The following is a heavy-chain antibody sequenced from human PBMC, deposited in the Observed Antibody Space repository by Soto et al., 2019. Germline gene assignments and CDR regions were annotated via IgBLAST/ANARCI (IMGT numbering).Heavy chain of an antibody. CDR2: ISSSSSTI. CDR3: ARDRQLIGYCSGGSCAKAGGY. Sequence: EVQLVESGGGLVQPGGSLRLSCAASGFTFSSYSMNWVRQAPGKGLEWVSYISSSSSTIYYADSVKGRFTISRDNAKNSLYLQMNSLRDEDTAVYYCARDRQLIGYCSGGSCAKAGGYWGQGTLVTVSS. V-gene: IGHV3-48*02. J-gene: IGHJ4*02. CDR1: GFTFSSYS. D-gene: IGHD2-15*01.